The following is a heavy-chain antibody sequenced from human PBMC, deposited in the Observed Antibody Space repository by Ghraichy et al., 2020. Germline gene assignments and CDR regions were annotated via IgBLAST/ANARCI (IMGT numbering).Heavy chain of an antibody. CDR1: GGSFSGYY. J-gene: IGHJ4*02. V-gene: IGHV4-34*01. CDR2: INHSGST. CDR3: ARSRGYSGSNDY. Sequence: SETLALTCAVYGGSFSGYYWSWIRQPPGKGLEWIGEINHSGSTNYNPSLKSRVTISVDTSKNQFSLKLSSVTAADTAVYYCARSRGYSGSNDYWGQGTLVPVSS. D-gene: IGHD5-12*01.